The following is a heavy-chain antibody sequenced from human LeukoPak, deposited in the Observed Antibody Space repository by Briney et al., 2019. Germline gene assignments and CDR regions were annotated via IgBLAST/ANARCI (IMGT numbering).Heavy chain of an antibody. CDR2: IYYSGST. V-gene: IGHV4-39*01. CDR3: VQGPSIAAAGTTWFDY. CDR1: GGSISSSSYY. D-gene: IGHD6-13*01. J-gene: IGHJ4*02. Sequence: SETLSLTCTVSGGSISSSSYYWGWIRQPPGKGLEWIGSIYYSGSTYYNPSLKSRVTISVDTSKNQFSLKLSSVTAADTAVYYCVQGPSIAAAGTTWFDYWGQGTLVTVSP.